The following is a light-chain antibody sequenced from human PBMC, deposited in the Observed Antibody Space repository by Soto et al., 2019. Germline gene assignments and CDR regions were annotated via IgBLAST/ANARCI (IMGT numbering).Light chain of an antibody. Sequence: DIVMTQSPATLSVSPGARATLSCRSSQSVSSDLAWYQQKPGQAPRLLIYDPSTRATGIPVRFSGSGSGTKFTLTISSLQAEDYALYYCQQYNKRPPLTFGGGTKVEI. CDR3: QQYNKRPPLT. J-gene: IGKJ4*02. CDR2: DPS. V-gene: IGKV3-15*01. CDR1: QSVSSD.